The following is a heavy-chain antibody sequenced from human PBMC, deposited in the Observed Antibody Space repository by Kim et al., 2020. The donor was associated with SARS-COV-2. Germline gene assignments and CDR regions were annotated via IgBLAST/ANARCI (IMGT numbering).Heavy chain of an antibody. J-gene: IGHJ6*02. V-gene: IGHV3-7*03. CDR3: AREVGGDCCYYGMDV. CDR1: GFTFSSYW. Sequence: GGSLRLSCAASGFTFSSYWMSWVRQAAGKGLEWVANIKQDGSEKYYVDSVKGRFTISRDNAKNSLYLQMNSLRAEDTAVYYCAREVGGDCCYYGMDVWGQGTTVTVSS. CDR2: IKQDGSEK. D-gene: IGHD2-21*01.